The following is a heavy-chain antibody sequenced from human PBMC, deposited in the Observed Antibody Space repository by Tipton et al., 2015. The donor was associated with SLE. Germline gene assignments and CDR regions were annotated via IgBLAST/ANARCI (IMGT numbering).Heavy chain of an antibody. V-gene: IGHV4-39*07. CDR2: IYFSGST. CDR3: ARNKATPDH. CDR1: GGSISSSLYY. D-gene: IGHD2-15*01. J-gene: IGHJ4*02. Sequence: TLSLTCTMSGGSISSSLYYWGWIRQSPGKGLEWIGRIYFSGSTYYTPSLRGRVTMSVDTSKNQFSLKLSSVTAADTAMYYCARNKATPDHWGQGTLATVSS.